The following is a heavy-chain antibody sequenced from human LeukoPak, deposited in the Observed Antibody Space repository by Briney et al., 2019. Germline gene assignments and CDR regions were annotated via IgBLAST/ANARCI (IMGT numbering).Heavy chain of an antibody. CDR2: IYHSGST. CDR3: ARGVAAAGTDWFDP. V-gene: IGHV4-4*02. Sequence: PSGTLSLTCAVSGGSISSSNRWSWARQPPGKGLEWIGEIYHSGSTNYNPSLKSRVTISVDKSKNQFSLKLSSVTAADTAVYYCARGVAAAGTDWFDPWGQGTLVTVSS. J-gene: IGHJ5*02. D-gene: IGHD6-13*01. CDR1: GGSISSSNR.